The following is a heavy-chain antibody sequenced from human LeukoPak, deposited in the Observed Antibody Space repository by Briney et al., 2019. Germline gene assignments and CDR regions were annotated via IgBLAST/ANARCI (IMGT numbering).Heavy chain of an antibody. CDR2: ISGSGGST. CDR3: AKDSQRFRGGTSAFYYYYYMDV. V-gene: IGHV3-23*01. CDR1: GFTFSSYA. J-gene: IGHJ6*03. Sequence: GSLRLSCAASGFTFSSYAMSWVRQAPGKGLEWVSAISGSGGSTYSADSVKGRFTISRDNSKNTLYLQMNSLRAEDTAVYYCAKDSQRFRGGTSAFYYYYYMDVWGKGTTVTVSS. D-gene: IGHD1-1*01.